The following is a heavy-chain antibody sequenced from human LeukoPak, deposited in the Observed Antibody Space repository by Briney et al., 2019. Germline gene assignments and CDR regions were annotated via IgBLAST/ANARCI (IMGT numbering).Heavy chain of an antibody. J-gene: IGHJ6*02. D-gene: IGHD6-19*01. Sequence: SETLSLTCTVSGGSISSYYWSWIRQPPGKGLEWIGYIYYSGSTNYNPSLKSRVTISVDTSKNQFSLKLSSVTAADTAVYYCARQVGMSAVAGDYYYYGMDVWGQGTTVTVSS. CDR2: IYYSGST. CDR3: ARQVGMSAVAGDYYYYGMDV. V-gene: IGHV4-59*08. CDR1: GGSISSYY.